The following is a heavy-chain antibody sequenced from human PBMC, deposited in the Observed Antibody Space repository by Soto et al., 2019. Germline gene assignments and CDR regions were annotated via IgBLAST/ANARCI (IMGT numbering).Heavy chain of an antibody. CDR2: ISAYNGNT. CDR3: ARNTYYDFWSGYSNYYYYGMDV. D-gene: IGHD3-3*01. CDR1: GYTFTSYG. J-gene: IGHJ6*02. Sequence: ASVKVSCKASGYTFTSYGISWVRQAPGQGLEWMGWISAYNGNTNYAQKLQGRVTMTTDTSTSTAYMELRSLRSDDTAVYYCARNTYYDFWSGYSNYYYYGMDVWGQGTTVTVSS. V-gene: IGHV1-18*01.